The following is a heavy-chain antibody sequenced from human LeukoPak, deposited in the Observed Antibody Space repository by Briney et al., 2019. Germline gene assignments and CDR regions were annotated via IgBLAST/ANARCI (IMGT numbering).Heavy chain of an antibody. J-gene: IGHJ4*02. Sequence: GGSLRLSCAASGFTFSSYAMHWVRQAPGKGLEWVAVISYDGSNKYYADSVKGRFTISRDNSKNTLYLQMNSLRAEDTAVYYCAKGNDDFWSGYPFDYWGQGTLVTVSS. CDR2: ISYDGSNK. V-gene: IGHV3-30-3*01. CDR3: AKGNDDFWSGYPFDY. CDR1: GFTFSSYA. D-gene: IGHD3-3*01.